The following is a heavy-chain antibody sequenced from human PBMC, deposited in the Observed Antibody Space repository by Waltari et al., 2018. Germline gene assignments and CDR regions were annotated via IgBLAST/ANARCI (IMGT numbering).Heavy chain of an antibody. Sequence: EVQLLESGGGLVQPGGSLRLSCAASGFTFSSYAMSWVRQAPGTGLEWVSVIYSGGSTYYADSGKGRFTISRDNSKNTMYLQMNSLRAEDTAVYYCARGGCGGDCYDYWGQGTLVTVSS. CDR1: GFTFSSYA. V-gene: IGHV3-23*03. CDR3: ARGGCGGDCYDY. CDR2: IYSGGST. J-gene: IGHJ4*02. D-gene: IGHD2-21*01.